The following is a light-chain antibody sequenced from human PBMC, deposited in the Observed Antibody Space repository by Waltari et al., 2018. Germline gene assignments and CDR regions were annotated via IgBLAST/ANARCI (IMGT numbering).Light chain of an antibody. J-gene: IGLJ1*01. Sequence: QSALTQPASVSGSPGQSITISCTGTSSDVGGYNYVSWYQQHPGKAPKLMIDDVSKRPSGVSNRFSGSKSGNTASLTISGLQAEDEADYYCCSYAGSSTLGVFGTGTKVTVL. V-gene: IGLV2-23*02. CDR1: SSDVGGYNY. CDR3: CSYAGSSTLGV. CDR2: DVS.